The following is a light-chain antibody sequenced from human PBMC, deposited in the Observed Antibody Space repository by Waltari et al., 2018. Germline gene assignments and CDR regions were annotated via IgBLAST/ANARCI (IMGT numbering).Light chain of an antibody. CDR1: QSVLYSSNNNNY. Sequence: DIVMTQSPDSLAVSLGERATIHCKSSQSVLYSSNNNNYLAWYQQKPGQPPKLLIYWASTRESGVPDRFSGSGSGTDFTLTINSMQAEDVAVYYCHQYYNFPLTFGGGSKVEIK. CDR3: HQYYNFPLT. CDR2: WAS. J-gene: IGKJ4*01. V-gene: IGKV4-1*01.